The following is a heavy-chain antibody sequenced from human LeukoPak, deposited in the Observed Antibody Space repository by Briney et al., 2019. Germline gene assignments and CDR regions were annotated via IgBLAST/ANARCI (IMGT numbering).Heavy chain of an antibody. CDR3: ARRTRIAGWYYFDY. CDR1: GYSIGSGYY. J-gene: IGHJ4*02. D-gene: IGHD6-13*01. Sequence: NASETLFLTCAVSGYSIGSGYYWGWIRQPPGKGLEWIGSIYHSGSTYCNPSLKSRVTISVDTSKNQFSPKLSSVTAADTAVYYCARRTRIAGWYYFDYWGQGTLVTVSS. V-gene: IGHV4-38-2*01. CDR2: IYHSGST.